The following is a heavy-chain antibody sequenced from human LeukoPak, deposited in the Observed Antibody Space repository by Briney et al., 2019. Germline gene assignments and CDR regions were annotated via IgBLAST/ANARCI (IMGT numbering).Heavy chain of an antibody. CDR2: ISGSGGST. CDR3: AKYRITMIVVGGAFDI. CDR1: AFAFSSNW. V-gene: IGHV3-23*01. Sequence: GGSLRLSCVASAFAFSSNWMSWVRQAPGKGLEWVSAISGSGGSTYYADSVKGRFTISRDNSKNTLYLQMNSLRAEDTAVYYCAKYRITMIVVGGAFDIWGQGTMVTVSS. D-gene: IGHD3-22*01. J-gene: IGHJ3*02.